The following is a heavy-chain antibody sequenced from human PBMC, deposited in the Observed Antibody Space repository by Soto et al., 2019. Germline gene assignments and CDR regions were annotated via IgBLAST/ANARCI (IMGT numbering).Heavy chain of an antibody. CDR2: IYPGDSDT. V-gene: IGHV5-51*01. J-gene: IGHJ6*03. CDR1: GYSFTSYW. D-gene: IGHD5-18*01. Sequence: GESLKISCKGSGYSFTSYWIGWVRQMPGKGLEWMGIIYPGDSDTRYSPSFQGQVTISADKSISTAYLQWSSLKASDTAMYYCARHAYPPKDTAMVYYYYYMDVWGKGTTVTVSS. CDR3: ARHAYPPKDTAMVYYYYYMDV.